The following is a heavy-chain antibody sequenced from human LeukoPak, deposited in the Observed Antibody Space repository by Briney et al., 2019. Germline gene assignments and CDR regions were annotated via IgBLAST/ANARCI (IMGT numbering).Heavy chain of an antibody. V-gene: IGHV4-34*01. CDR2: INHSGYT. J-gene: IGHJ6*02. D-gene: IGHD6-13*01. Sequence: SETLSLTCAVYGGSFSGHFWSWIRQPPGKGLEWIGEINHSGYTNYNPSLKSRVTISVDTSKNQFSLKLSSVTAADTAVYYCASVRSSWYYYYYGMDVWGQGTTVTVSS. CDR3: ASVRSSWYYYYYGMDV. CDR1: GGSFSGHF.